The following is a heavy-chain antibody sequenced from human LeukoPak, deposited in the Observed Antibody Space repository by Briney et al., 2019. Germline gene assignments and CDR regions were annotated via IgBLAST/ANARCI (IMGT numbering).Heavy chain of an antibody. Sequence: SGGSLRLSCAASGFTLSTYWMSWVRQAPGKGLEGVANIKRDGSEKYYVDSVKGRFTIFRDDAKSSLYLQMNSLRAEDTAVYLCARVYTGNRWHFDYWGQGTLLTVSS. V-gene: IGHV3-7*03. CDR2: IKRDGSEK. J-gene: IGHJ4*02. CDR3: ARVYTGNRWHFDY. D-gene: IGHD2-2*02. CDR1: GFTLSTYW.